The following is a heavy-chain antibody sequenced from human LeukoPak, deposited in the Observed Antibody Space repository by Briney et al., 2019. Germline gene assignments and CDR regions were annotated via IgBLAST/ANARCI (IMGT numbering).Heavy chain of an antibody. Sequence: GGSLRLSCAASGFSFSTHWMHWVRQAPGRELVWVARIDYDGSSTAYPDSVKGRFTISRDNAKNTLYLQMNSLRAEATAVYYCARGGQGAIDIWGPGTMVIVSS. V-gene: IGHV3-74*01. J-gene: IGHJ3*02. CDR2: IDYDGSST. CDR3: ARGGQGAIDI. CDR1: GFSFSTHW.